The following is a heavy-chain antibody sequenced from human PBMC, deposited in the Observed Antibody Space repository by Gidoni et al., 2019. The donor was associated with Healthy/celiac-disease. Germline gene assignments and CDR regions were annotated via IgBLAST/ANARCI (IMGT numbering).Heavy chain of an antibody. J-gene: IGHJ4*02. D-gene: IGHD5-12*01. Sequence: QVKLVESGGGVVQHGRSLRLSCAAPGFTSRSYVMHWVRQAPGKGLEWVAVISYDGSNKYYADSVKGRFTISRDNSKNTLYLQMNSLRAEDTAVYYCARDRGWLRGYFDYWGQGTLVTVSS. V-gene: IGHV3-30-3*01. CDR2: ISYDGSNK. CDR1: GFTSRSYV. CDR3: ARDRGWLRGYFDY.